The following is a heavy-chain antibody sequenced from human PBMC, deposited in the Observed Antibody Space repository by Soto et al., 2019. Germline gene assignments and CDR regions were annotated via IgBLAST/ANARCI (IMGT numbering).Heavy chain of an antibody. CDR1: GGTFSSYA. CDR2: IIPIFGTA. Sequence: QVQLVQSGAEVKKPGSSVKVSCKASGGTFSSYAISWVRQAPGQGLEWMGGIIPIFGTANYAQKFQGRVTIXXDXSXXTAYMELSSLRSEDTAVYYCARGAYCISTSCSFDYWGQGTLVTVSS. J-gene: IGHJ4*02. V-gene: IGHV1-69*12. D-gene: IGHD2-2*01. CDR3: ARGAYCISTSCSFDY.